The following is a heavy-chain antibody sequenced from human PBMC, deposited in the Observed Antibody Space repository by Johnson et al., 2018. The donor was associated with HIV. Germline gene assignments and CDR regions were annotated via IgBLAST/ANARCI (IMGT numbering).Heavy chain of an antibody. V-gene: IGHV3-53*01. CDR3: ARDPHYYDSNDAFDI. CDR2: IYSGGST. D-gene: IGHD3-22*01. J-gene: IGHJ3*02. Sequence: VQLVESGGGLIQPGGSLRLSCAASGFTVSSNYMSWVRQAPGKGLEWVSFIYSGGSTYYADSVKGRITISRDNSKNTLYLQINSLRAEDTAVYYCARDPHYYDSNDAFDIWGQGTMVTVSS. CDR1: GFTVSSNY.